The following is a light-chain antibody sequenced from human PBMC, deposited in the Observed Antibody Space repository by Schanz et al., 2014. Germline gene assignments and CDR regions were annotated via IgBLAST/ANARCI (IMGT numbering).Light chain of an antibody. V-gene: IGLV1-40*01. J-gene: IGLJ3*02. CDR2: GNS. Sequence: QSVLTQPPSVSGAPGQRVTISCTGSSSNIGAGYDVHWYQQLPGTAPKLLIYGNSNRPSGVPDRFSGSKSGTSASLAISGLQAEDEADYYCCSYAGSTTYWLFGGGTKVTVL. CDR3: CSYAGSTTYWL. CDR1: SSNIGAGYD.